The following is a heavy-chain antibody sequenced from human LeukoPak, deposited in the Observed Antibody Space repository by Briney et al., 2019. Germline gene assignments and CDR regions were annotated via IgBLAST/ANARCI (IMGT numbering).Heavy chain of an antibody. CDR2: ICVYNGNT. Sequence: ASVKVSCKASGYTFTNYGISWLRQTPGQWLEWMGWICVYNGNTKYAQNFQGRVTMTSDTSTSTAYMELRSLRSDDTAVYYCARDGPSNLQETTGWFDPWGQGTLVTVSS. D-gene: IGHD4-17*01. CDR3: ARDGPSNLQETTGWFDP. J-gene: IGHJ5*02. CDR1: GYTFTNYG. V-gene: IGHV1-18*01.